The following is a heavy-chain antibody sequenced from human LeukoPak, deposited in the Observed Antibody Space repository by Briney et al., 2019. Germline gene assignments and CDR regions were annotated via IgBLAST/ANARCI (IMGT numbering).Heavy chain of an antibody. Sequence: GGSLRLSCAVSGLTLTDWWMHWVRQAPGKGLMWVSRINEDGRTINYADSVEGRFTISRDRAKNTLYLQMNGLRVEDTAVYFCARDLTGGREVWGQGTLVTVSS. D-gene: IGHD3-9*01. CDR2: INEDGRTI. CDR1: GLTLTDWW. CDR3: ARDLTGGREV. V-gene: IGHV3-74*01. J-gene: IGHJ4*02.